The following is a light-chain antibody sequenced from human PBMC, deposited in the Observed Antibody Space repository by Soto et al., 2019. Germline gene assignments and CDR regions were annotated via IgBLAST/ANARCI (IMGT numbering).Light chain of an antibody. CDR2: ENN. CDR3: QSYDSSLSGYV. CDR1: SSIIGAGYE. J-gene: IGLJ1*01. Sequence: QPVLTQPPSVSAAPGQRVTISCTGSSSIIGAGYEAHWYQQVPGTAPKLLIYENNNRPSGVPDRFSGSKSGTSASLAITGLQAEDEAEYYCQSYDSSLSGYVFGTGTKLTVL. V-gene: IGLV1-40*01.